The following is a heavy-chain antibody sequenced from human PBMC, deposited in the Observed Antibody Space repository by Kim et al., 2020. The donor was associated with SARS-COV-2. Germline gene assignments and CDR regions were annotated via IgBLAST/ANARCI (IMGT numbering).Heavy chain of an antibody. D-gene: IGHD6-19*01. J-gene: IGHJ6*02. Sequence: GGSLRLSCAASGFTFSSYSMNWVRQAPGKGLEWVSYISSSSSTIYYADSVKGRFTISRDNAKNSLYLQMNSLRDEDTAVYYCARAGQWLVLAGLEHYYYGMDVWGQGTTVTVSS. CDR2: ISSSSSTI. CDR3: ARAGQWLVLAGLEHYYYGMDV. V-gene: IGHV3-48*02. CDR1: GFTFSSYS.